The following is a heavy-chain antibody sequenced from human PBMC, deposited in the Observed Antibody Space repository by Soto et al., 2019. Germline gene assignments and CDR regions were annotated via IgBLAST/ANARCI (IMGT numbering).Heavy chain of an antibody. CDR3: ARATVTSGYDAFDI. V-gene: IGHV1-3*01. Sequence: GAAVKVSCKGXGYTFTSYAMHLLRQYPGQRLECMVWINAGNGNTKYSQKFQGRVTITRDTSASTAYMELSSLRSEDTAVYYCARATVTSGYDAFDIWGQGTMVTVSS. J-gene: IGHJ3*02. CDR2: INAGNGNT. D-gene: IGHD4-4*01. CDR1: GYTFTSYA.